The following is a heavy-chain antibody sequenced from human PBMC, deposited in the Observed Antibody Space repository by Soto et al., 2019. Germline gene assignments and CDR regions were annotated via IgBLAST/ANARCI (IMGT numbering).Heavy chain of an antibody. CDR1: EFRVSNSY. D-gene: IGHD4-4*01. CDR2: ITHNAGNS. J-gene: IGHJ3*02. V-gene: IGHV3-23*01. CDR3: ASYTRAFDI. Sequence: EVQLLESGGGLIQHGGSLRLSCAASEFRVSNSYMSWVRHAPGKGLERVSVITHNAGNSWYADSVKGRFTISRDNAKNTLFLEMNSLRVDDTPVYYCASYTRAFDIWGRGTMVTVSS.